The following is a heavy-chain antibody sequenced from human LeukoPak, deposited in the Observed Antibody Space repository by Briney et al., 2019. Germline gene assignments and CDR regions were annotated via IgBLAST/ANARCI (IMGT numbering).Heavy chain of an antibody. V-gene: IGHV4-61*02. D-gene: IGHD4-17*01. J-gene: IGHJ4*02. CDR3: ARGPFYGDSVRCDY. CDR1: GGSISSGSYY. Sequence: PSETLSLTCTVSGGSISSGSYYWTWIRRPAGKGLEWIGRISTTGSTNYNPSLKSRVTISVDTSTNQFSLRLSSVTAADTAMYYCARGPFYGDSVRCDYWGQGTLVTVSS. CDR2: ISTTGST.